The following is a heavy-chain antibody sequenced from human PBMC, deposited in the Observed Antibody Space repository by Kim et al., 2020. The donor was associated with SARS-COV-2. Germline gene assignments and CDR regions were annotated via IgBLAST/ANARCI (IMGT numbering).Heavy chain of an antibody. CDR2: IYYSGST. V-gene: IGHV4-59*01. D-gene: IGHD3-10*01. CDR3: ARDGYYGSGSYYWYFDL. CDR1: GGSISSYY. Sequence: SETLSLTCTVSGGSISSYYWSWIRQPPGKGLEWIGYIYYSGSTNYNPSLKSRVTISVDTSKNQFSLKLSSVTAADTAVYYCARDGYYGSGSYYWYFDLWGRGTLVTVSS. J-gene: IGHJ2*01.